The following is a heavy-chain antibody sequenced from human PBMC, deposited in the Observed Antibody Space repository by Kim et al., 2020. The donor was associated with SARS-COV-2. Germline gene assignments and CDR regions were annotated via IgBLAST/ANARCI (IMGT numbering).Heavy chain of an antibody. J-gene: IGHJ6*02. CDR1: GFTFRNYG. D-gene: IGHD3-10*01. V-gene: IGHV3-30*02. CDR3: ATGSRNYYYLMDV. CDR2: IWSDGSHQ. Sequence: GGSLRLSCAASGFTASGFTFRNYGMHWVRQAPGKGLEWVAVIWSDGSHQYYADSVKGRFTFSRDNSKNTLYLQMNSLRDEDTAVYYCATGSRNYYYLMDVWGQGTTVTVSS.